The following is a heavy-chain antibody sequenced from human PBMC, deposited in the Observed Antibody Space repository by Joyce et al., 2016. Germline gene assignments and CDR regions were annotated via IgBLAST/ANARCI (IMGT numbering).Heavy chain of an antibody. Sequence: EVQLVQSGTEVKKPGESLKISCKPSGYIFTTHWIGWVRQTPGKGLEWMWNSYTADSFATYSPSFQGQVTISADKATSTSYLQWSSLKAADTAIYYCARLREGIVSSGIVYFDYWGQGTLVTVSS. J-gene: IGHJ4*02. CDR2: SYTADSFA. V-gene: IGHV5-51*01. CDR1: GYIFTTHW. CDR3: ARLREGIVSSGIVYFDY. D-gene: IGHD3-22*01.